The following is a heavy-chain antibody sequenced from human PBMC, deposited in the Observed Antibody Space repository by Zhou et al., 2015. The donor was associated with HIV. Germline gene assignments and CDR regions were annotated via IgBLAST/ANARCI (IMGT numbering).Heavy chain of an antibody. CDR2: INPSGGST. V-gene: IGHV1-46*01. CDR1: GYTFTSYY. Sequence: QVQLVQSGAEVKKPGASVKVSCKASGYTFTSYYMHWVRQAPGQGLEWMGIINPSGGSTSYAQKFQGRVTMTRDTSTSTVYMELSSLRSEDTAVYYCARGGRVPSSSSREFDYWGQGTLVTVSS. D-gene: IGHD6-6*01. J-gene: IGHJ4*02. CDR3: ARGGRVPSSSSREFDY.